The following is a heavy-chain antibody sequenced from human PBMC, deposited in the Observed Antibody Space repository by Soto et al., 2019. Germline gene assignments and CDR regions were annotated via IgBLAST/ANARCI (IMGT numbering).Heavy chain of an antibody. CDR3: ARGEVGYCSGGSCYYYGMDV. D-gene: IGHD2-15*01. Sequence: PSETLSLTCTVSGGSISSYYWSWIRQPPGKGLEWIGYIYYSGSTNYNPSLKSRVTISVDTSKNQLSLKLSSVTAADTAVYYCARGEVGYCSGGSCYYYGMDVWGQGTTVTVSS. V-gene: IGHV4-59*01. J-gene: IGHJ6*02. CDR2: IYYSGST. CDR1: GGSISSYY.